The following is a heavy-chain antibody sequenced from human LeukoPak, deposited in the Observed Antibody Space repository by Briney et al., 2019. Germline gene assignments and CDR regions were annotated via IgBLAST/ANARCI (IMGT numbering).Heavy chain of an antibody. CDR3: ARDWFHAIDY. CDR1: GFTFSSYS. CDR2: IRSSSSYI. V-gene: IGHV3-21*06. Sequence: NPGGSLRLSCAASGFTFSSYSMNWVRPAPGKGLEWVSSIRSSSSYIYYADSVKGRFTISRDNAKNTLYLQMNSLRAEDTAVYYCARDWFHAIDYWGQGTLVTVSS. J-gene: IGHJ4*02. D-gene: IGHD2/OR15-2a*01.